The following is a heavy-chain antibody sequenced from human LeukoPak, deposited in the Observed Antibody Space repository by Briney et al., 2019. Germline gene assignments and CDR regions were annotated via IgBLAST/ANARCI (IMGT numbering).Heavy chain of an antibody. CDR2: ISGSGDST. CDR3: AKRAYCSGTTCYGNYFDP. V-gene: IGHV3-23*01. J-gene: IGHJ5*02. D-gene: IGHD2-2*01. Sequence: GGSLRLSCAASGFTFSSYAMSWVRQAPGKGLEWVSDISGSGDSTDYADSVRGRLTISGDNSKNTVYLQMSSLRAEDTAVYYCAKRAYCSGTTCYGNYFDPWGQGTLVTVSS. CDR1: GFTFSSYA.